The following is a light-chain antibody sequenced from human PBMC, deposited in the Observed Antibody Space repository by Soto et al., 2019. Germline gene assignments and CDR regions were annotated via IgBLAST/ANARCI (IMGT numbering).Light chain of an antibody. Sequence: LQMTQSPSSLSASVGDRVTITCRASQDIRNYLAWFQQKPGQAPKSLIYTASSLQSGVPSRFSGSGSATDFTLTISSLRPEDFAIYYCQQYYVYPLTFGGGTKVEI. CDR1: QDIRNY. V-gene: IGKV1-16*01. J-gene: IGKJ4*01. CDR3: QQYYVYPLT. CDR2: TAS.